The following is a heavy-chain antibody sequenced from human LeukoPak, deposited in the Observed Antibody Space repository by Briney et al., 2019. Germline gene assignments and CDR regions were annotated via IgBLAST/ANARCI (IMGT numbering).Heavy chain of an antibody. CDR1: GFTFSSYS. J-gene: IGHJ6*03. V-gene: IGHV3-21*01. CDR2: ISSSSSYI. CDR3: ARESVVVTSLNYYYMDV. Sequence: PGGSLRLSCAASGFTFSSYSMNWVRQAPGKGLEWVSSISSSSSYIYYADSVKGRFTISRDNAKNSLYLQMNSLRAEDTAVYYCARESVVVTSLNYYYMDVWGKGTTVTVSS. D-gene: IGHD2-21*02.